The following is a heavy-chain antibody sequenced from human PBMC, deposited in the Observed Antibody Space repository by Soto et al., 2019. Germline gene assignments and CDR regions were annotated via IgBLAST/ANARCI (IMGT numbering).Heavy chain of an antibody. CDR3: AVDRGYHSGDGMDV. D-gene: IGHD5-12*01. CDR2: INPNSGGT. J-gene: IGHJ6*02. CDR1: GYTFTGYY. V-gene: IGHV1-2*04. Sequence: ASVKVSCKASGYTFTGYYMHWVRQAPGQGLEWMGWINPNSGGTNYAQKFQGWVTMTRDTSISTAYMELSRLRSDDTAVYYCAVDRGYHSGDGMDVWGQGTTVTVS.